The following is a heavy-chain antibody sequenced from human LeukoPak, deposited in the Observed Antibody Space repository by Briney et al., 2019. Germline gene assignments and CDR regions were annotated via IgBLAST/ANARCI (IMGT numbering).Heavy chain of an antibody. CDR1: GYTFVSYD. CDR3: AREVFSLYRGTTPSFDS. V-gene: IGHV1-8*02. CDR2: MNPYSGNA. J-gene: IGHJ4*02. Sequence: ASVKVSCKTSGYTFVSYDINWVRQAPGQGLEWMGWMNPYSGNAGYAEKFQGRVTLTRNTSINIAYMEMNGLTNEDTAVYYCAREVFSLYRGTTPSFDSWGPGALVTVSS. D-gene: IGHD1-14*01.